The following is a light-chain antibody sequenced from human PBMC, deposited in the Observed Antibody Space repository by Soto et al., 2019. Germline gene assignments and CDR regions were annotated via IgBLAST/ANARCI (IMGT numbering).Light chain of an antibody. CDR3: QQYNNWSPLT. CDR2: GAS. CDR1: QSVGSN. J-gene: IGKJ4*01. Sequence: EIVMTQSPATLSVSPGERATLSCRASQSVGSNLAWYQRRPGQAPRLLIYGASTRANGIPARFSGSGSGTEFTLTISSLQSEDFAVYYCQQYNNWSPLTFGGGTKVEIK. V-gene: IGKV3-15*01.